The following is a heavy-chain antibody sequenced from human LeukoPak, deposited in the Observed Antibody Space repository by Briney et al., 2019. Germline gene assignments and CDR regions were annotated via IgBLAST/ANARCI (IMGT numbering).Heavy chain of an antibody. J-gene: IGHJ4*02. D-gene: IGHD6-13*01. CDR1: GGTFSSYA. Sequence: SVKVSCKASGGTFSSYAISWVRQAPGQGLEWMGGIIPIFGTANYAQKFQGRVTITADESTSTAYMELSSLRSEDTAVYYCANNGAGHSSSWARFDYWGQGTLVTVSS. CDR3: ANNGAGHSSSWARFDY. CDR2: IIPIFGTA. V-gene: IGHV1-69*01.